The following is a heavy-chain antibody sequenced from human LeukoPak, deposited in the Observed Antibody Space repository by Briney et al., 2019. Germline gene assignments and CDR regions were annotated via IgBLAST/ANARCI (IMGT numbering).Heavy chain of an antibody. CDR1: GFTFSSYS. D-gene: IGHD3-10*01. CDR3: ARAMIRGVIIMEGDRFDY. CDR2: ISSSSSYI. J-gene: IGHJ4*02. Sequence: WGSLRLSCAASGFTFSSYSMNWVRQAPGKGLEWVSSISSSSSYIYYADSVKGRFTISRDNAKNSLYLQMNSLRAEDTAVYYCARAMIRGVIIMEGDRFDYWGQGTLVTVSS. V-gene: IGHV3-21*01.